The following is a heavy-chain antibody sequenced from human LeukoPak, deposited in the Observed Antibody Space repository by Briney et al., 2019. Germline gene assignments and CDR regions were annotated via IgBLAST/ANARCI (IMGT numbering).Heavy chain of an antibody. J-gene: IGHJ4*02. V-gene: IGHV3-23*01. CDR2: ISGSGGST. CDR3: AKVGPIEQQLARIDY. CDR1: GFTFSSHA. D-gene: IGHD6-13*01. Sequence: PGGSLRLSCAASGFTFSSHAMNWVRQAPGKGLEWVSVISGSGGSTRYADSVKGRLTISRDNSKNTLYLQMNSLRAEDTAVYYCAKVGPIEQQLARIDYWGQGTLVTVSS.